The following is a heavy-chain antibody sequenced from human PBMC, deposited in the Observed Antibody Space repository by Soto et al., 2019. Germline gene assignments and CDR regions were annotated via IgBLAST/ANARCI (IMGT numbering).Heavy chain of an antibody. CDR1: GFSFTDYG. CDR2: ITGSGGTT. D-gene: IGHD3-3*01. Sequence: EVQLLESGGGLVQPGGSLRLSCAASGFSFTDYGMSWVRQAPGKGLEWVSTITGSGGTTYYADSVKGRVTISRDNSKDTLYLEMNSQRADDTVVYYCAKGHPRVVPIFGVDYWGQGTLVIVSS. J-gene: IGHJ4*02. CDR3: AKGHPRVVPIFGVDY. V-gene: IGHV3-23*01.